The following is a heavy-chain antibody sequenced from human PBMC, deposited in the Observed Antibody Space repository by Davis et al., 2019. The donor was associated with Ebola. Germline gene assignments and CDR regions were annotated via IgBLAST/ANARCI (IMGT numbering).Heavy chain of an antibody. CDR2: TRYKAASHST. CDR1: GFTSSDHT. D-gene: IGHD2-2*01. CDR3: ARDSRNYFFDY. V-gene: IGHV3-72*01. Sequence: GESLKISCAASGFTSSDHTMDWFRPPPGAGLEWVARTRYKAASHSTEYAPSVKGRFTISRDDSQNSLYLQMNSLRTEDTAIYFCARDSRNYFFDYWGQGTLVTVSS. J-gene: IGHJ4*02.